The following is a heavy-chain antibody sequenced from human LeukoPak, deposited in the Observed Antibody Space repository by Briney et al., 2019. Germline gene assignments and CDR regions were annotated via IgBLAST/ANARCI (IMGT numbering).Heavy chain of an antibody. J-gene: IGHJ4*02. D-gene: IGHD2-15*01. V-gene: IGHV3-30*04. CDR1: GFTFSRYA. CDR2: ISYDGSNK. Sequence: GRSLRLSCAASGFTFSRYAMHWVRQAPGKGLEWVAVISYDGSNKYYADSVKGRFTISRDNSKNTLYLQMNSLRAEDTAVYYCARDARVKRSVYWGQGTLVTVSS. CDR3: ARDARVKRSVY.